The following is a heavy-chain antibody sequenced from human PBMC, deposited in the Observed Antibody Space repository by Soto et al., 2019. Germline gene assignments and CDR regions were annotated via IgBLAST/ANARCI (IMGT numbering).Heavy chain of an antibody. CDR1: GFTFSSYT. D-gene: IGHD3-22*01. CDR2: ISGSGGST. CDR3: AKVRRYYDSSGYYF. V-gene: IGHV3-23*01. J-gene: IGHJ4*02. Sequence: PGASLTLSCAASGFTFSSYTMSCVRQAPGKGLEWFSAISGSGGSTYYADSVKGRFTISRDNSKNTLYPQMNSLRAEDTAVYYCAKVRRYYDSSGYYFWGQGT.